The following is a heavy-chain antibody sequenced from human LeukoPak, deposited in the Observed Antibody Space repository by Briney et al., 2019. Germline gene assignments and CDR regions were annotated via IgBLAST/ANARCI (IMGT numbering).Heavy chain of an antibody. D-gene: IGHD6-13*01. CDR2: ISPSGDIT. CDR1: GFTFSNHG. CDR3: ASGIAAAADYFDY. Sequence: GGSLRLSCAAYGFTFSNHGMDWVRQAPGKGLEWVSGISPSGDITYYADSVKGRFTISRDNSKNTLYLPMNSLRAEDTAVYYCASGIAAAADYFDYWGQGTLVTDSS. J-gene: IGHJ4*02. V-gene: IGHV3-23*01.